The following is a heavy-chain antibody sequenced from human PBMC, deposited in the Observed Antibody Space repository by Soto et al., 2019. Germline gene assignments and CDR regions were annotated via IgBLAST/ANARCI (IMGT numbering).Heavy chain of an antibody. CDR3: ARSQWDYDVLTGRLWGAFDI. V-gene: IGHV4-30-2*01. CDR1: GGSISSGGYS. J-gene: IGHJ3*02. D-gene: IGHD3-9*01. CDR2: IYHGGGT. Sequence: QLQLQESGSGLVKPSQTLSLTCAVSGGSISSGGYSWSWIRLPPGKGLEWIGNIYHGGGTYYNPSLKGRVTISIDKSKNQFSLRLTSVTAADTAVYYCARSQWDYDVLTGRLWGAFDIWGPGTMVTVSS.